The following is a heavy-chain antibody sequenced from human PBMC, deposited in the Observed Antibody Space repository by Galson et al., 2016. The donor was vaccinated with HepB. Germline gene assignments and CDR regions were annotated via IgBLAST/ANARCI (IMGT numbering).Heavy chain of an antibody. CDR1: GYTFTTYA. CDR3: ARRLSIAAATLDV. CDR2: INAGNGNT. D-gene: IGHD6-13*01. Sequence: SCKASGYTFTTYALHWVRQAPGQRLEWMGWINAGNGNTKYSQKFQGRVTITRDTSASTAYTELSRLRSQDTAVYYCARRLSIAAATLDVWGQGTTVTVSS. V-gene: IGHV1-3*01. J-gene: IGHJ6*02.